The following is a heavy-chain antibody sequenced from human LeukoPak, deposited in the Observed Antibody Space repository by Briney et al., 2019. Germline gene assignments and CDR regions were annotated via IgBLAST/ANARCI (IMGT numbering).Heavy chain of an antibody. CDR2: INTNTGNP. CDR3: ARATHRLSYGGRPPGGY. J-gene: IGHJ4*02. V-gene: IGHV7-4-1*02. Sequence: ASVKVSCKASGYTFTSYAMNWVRQAPGQGLEWMGWINTNTGNPTYAQGFTGRFVFSLDTSVSTAYLQISSLKAEDTAVYYCARATHRLSYGGRPPGGYWGQGTLVTVPS. CDR1: GYTFTSYA. D-gene: IGHD4-23*01.